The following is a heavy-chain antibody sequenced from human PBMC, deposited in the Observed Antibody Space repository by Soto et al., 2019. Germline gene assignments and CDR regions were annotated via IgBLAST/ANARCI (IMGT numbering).Heavy chain of an antibody. J-gene: IGHJ4*02. Sequence: LSLTCTVSGGSISSGGYYWSWIRQHPGKGLEWIGYIYYSGSTYYNPSLKSRVTISVDTSKNQFSLKLSSVTAADTAVYYCARAPYYYDSRGFVGFDYWGQGTLVTVSS. CDR1: GGSISSGGYY. CDR2: IYYSGST. CDR3: ARAPYYYDSRGFVGFDY. V-gene: IGHV4-31*03. D-gene: IGHD3-22*01.